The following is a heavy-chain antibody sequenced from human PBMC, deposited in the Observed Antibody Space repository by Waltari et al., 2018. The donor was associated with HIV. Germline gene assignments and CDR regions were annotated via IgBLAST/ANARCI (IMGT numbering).Heavy chain of an antibody. Sequence: QVQLVQSGAEVKKPGSSVKVSCKASGGTFSSSNIRWVRQAPGQGLEWLGRIIPILGIANYAQKFQGRVTITADKSTSTAYMELSSLRSEDTAVYYCARDSSIAAADYWGQGTLVTVSS. J-gene: IGHJ4*02. CDR3: ARDSSIAAADY. CDR2: IIPILGIA. CDR1: GGTFSSSN. D-gene: IGHD6-13*01. V-gene: IGHV1-69*08.